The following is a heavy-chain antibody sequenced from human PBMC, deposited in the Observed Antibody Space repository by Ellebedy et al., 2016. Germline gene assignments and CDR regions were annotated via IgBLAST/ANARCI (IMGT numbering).Heavy chain of an antibody. CDR3: ARDLFGGDNKVNRYSLDY. J-gene: IGHJ4*02. CDR2: INRFGGST. V-gene: IGHV1-46*01. Sequence: ASVKVSXXASGFTVSNSYIHWVRQAPGQGLEWMGMINRFGGSTTNTGKFQGRVTMTRDTSTSTVYMELRSLRSDDTGVYYCARDLFGGDNKVNRYSLDYWGQGTLVTVSS. CDR1: GFTVSNSY. D-gene: IGHD2-21*02.